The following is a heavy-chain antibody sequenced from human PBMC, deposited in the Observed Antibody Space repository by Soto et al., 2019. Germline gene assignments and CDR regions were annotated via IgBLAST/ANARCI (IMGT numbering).Heavy chain of an antibody. CDR2: IRSKAYGGTT. Sequence: EVQLVESGGGLVKPGRSLRLSCTASGFTFGDYAMSWFRQAPGKGLEWVGFIRSKAYGGTTEYAASVKGRFTISRDDSKSIAYLQMNSLKTEDTAVYYCTRARRGSYYDAFDIWGQGTMVTVSS. CDR1: GFTFGDYA. D-gene: IGHD1-26*01. V-gene: IGHV3-49*05. J-gene: IGHJ3*02. CDR3: TRARRGSYYDAFDI.